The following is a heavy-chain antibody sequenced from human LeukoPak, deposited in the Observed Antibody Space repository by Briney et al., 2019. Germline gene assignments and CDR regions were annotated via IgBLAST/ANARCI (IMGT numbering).Heavy chain of an antibody. D-gene: IGHD1-26*01. J-gene: IGHJ4*02. CDR3: SRESGAFSPFGY. CDR1: GDSISRTNW. V-gene: IGHV4-4*02. Sequence: PSGTLSLTCDVSGDSISRTNWWSWVRPSPGQGLEWIGEISLSGRTNYNPSLQSRVTMSLDESKNQLSLDLASVTAADTAVYYCSRESGAFSPFGYWGQGTLVTVHS. CDR2: ISLSGRT.